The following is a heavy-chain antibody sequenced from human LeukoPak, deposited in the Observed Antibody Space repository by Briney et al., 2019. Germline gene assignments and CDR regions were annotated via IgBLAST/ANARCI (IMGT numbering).Heavy chain of an antibody. CDR2: IYYSGST. CDR1: GGSISSTSYY. CDR3: AKAGVRYFDSSGLYAFDF. D-gene: IGHD3-22*01. J-gene: IGHJ3*01. Sequence: PSETLSLTCAVSGGSISSTSYYWAWIRQPPGRGLEWIGTIYYSGSTYHNPSLKSRVTMSVDTSRNQFSLKLSSVDAADTAVYYCAKAGVRYFDSSGLYAFDFWGQGTTVTVSS. V-gene: IGHV4-39*01.